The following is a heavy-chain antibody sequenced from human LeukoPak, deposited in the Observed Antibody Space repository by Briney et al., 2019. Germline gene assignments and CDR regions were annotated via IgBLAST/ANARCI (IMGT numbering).Heavy chain of an antibody. J-gene: IGHJ4*02. CDR1: GYSISGGYY. CDR3: ARENRLRSYGWAETREPKYYFDY. V-gene: IGHV4-38-2*02. Sequence: PSETLFLTCTVSGYSISGGYYWGWIRQPPGKGLEWIGSIYHSGSTNYNPSLKSRVTISVDTSKNQFSLKLSSVTAADTAVYYCARENRLRSYGWAETREPKYYFDYWGQGTLVTVSS. D-gene: IGHD5-18*01. CDR2: IYHSGST.